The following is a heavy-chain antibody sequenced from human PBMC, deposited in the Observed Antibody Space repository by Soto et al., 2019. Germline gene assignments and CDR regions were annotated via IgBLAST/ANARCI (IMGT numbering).Heavy chain of an antibody. CDR2: ISSSSSYI. J-gene: IGHJ4*02. CDR1: ELPSGSNG. CDR3: ARYTYSRSAPLGY. Sequence: GGSLDLSCAASELPSGSNGMTWAGQSAGKGLEWVSSISSSSSYIYYADSVKGRFTISRDNAKNSLYLQMNSLRAEDTAVYYCARYTYSRSAPLGYWGQGTLVPVSS. D-gene: IGHD6-6*01. V-gene: IGHV3-21*01.